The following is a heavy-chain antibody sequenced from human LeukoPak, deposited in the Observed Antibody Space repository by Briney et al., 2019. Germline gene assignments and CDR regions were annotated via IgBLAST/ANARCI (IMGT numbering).Heavy chain of an antibody. CDR2: IWYDGSNK. V-gene: IGHV3-33*06. CDR3: AKDTTVTTRWFDP. D-gene: IGHD4-17*01. J-gene: IGHJ5*02. Sequence: PGGSLRLSCAASGFTFSSYGMHWVRQAPGKGLEWVAVIWYDGSNKYYADSVKGRFTISRDNSKNTLYLQMNSLRAEDTAVYYCAKDTTVTTRWFDPWGQGTLVTVSS. CDR1: GFTFSSYG.